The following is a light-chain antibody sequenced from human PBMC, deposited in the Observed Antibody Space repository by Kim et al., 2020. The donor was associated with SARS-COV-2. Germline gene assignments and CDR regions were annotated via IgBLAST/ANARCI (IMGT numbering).Light chain of an antibody. CDR3: QSADSSGPWV. CDR2: KDS. V-gene: IGLV3-25*03. CDR1: ELPKQY. Sequence: SPGQTARVTCFGGELPKQYAYGYQQKPGQAPVLVIYKDSERPSGIPERFSGSSSGTTVTLTISGVQAEDEADYYCQSADSSGPWVFGGGTQLTVL. J-gene: IGLJ3*02.